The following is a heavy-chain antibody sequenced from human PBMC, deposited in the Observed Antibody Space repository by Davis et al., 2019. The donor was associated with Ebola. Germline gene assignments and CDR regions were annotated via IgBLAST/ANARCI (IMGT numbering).Heavy chain of an antibody. CDR2: ISGSSYYI. CDR3: ARIRWYYFDY. D-gene: IGHD3-16*02. Sequence: GGSLRLSCAASGFTFSSYNMNWVRQAPGKGLEWVSSISGSSYYIYYAVSVMGRFTISRDNSKNTLYLQMNSLRAEDTALYCCARIRWYYFDYWGQGTLVTVSS. CDR1: GFTFSSYN. J-gene: IGHJ4*02. V-gene: IGHV3-21*01.